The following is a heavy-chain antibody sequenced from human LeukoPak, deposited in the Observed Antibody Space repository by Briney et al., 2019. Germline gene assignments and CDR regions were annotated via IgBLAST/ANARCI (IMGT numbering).Heavy chain of an antibody. J-gene: IGHJ3*02. CDR2: INPNSGGT. Sequence: ASVKVSCKASGYTFTGYYMHWVRQAPGQGLEWMGWINPNSGGTNYAQKFQGRVTMTRDTSLSTAYMELSRLTSDDTAVYYCARYFSEKNIFDIWGQGTMVTVSS. V-gene: IGHV1-2*02. D-gene: IGHD2/OR15-2a*01. CDR3: ARYFSEKNIFDI. CDR1: GYTFTGYY.